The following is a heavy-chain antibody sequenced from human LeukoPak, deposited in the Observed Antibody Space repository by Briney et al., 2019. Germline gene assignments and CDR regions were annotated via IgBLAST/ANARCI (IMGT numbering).Heavy chain of an antibody. J-gene: IGHJ5*02. CDR1: GGTFISYA. CDR3: ARGADYSSSSGFDWFDP. V-gene: IGHV1-69*05. Sequence: PVKVSCKASGGTFISYAISWVRQAPGQGLEWMGGIIPIFGTANYAQKFQGRVTITTDELTSTAYMELSSLRSEATAVYYCARGADYSSSSGFDWFDPWGQGTLVTVSS. CDR2: IIPIFGTA. D-gene: IGHD6-6*01.